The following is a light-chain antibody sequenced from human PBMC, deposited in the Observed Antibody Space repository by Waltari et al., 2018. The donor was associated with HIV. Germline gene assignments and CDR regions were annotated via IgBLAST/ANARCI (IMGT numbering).Light chain of an antibody. Sequence: QAVVTQEPSLTVSPGGTVTLHCGSSHGALPRGHYLYWFQQKPGQAPRTLIYDTSDKHSWTPARFSGSLLGGKAALTLSGAQPEDEAVYYCLLSYSGAWVFGGGTKLTVL. CDR1: HGALPRGHY. V-gene: IGLV7-46*01. CDR3: LLSYSGAWV. CDR2: DTS. J-gene: IGLJ3*02.